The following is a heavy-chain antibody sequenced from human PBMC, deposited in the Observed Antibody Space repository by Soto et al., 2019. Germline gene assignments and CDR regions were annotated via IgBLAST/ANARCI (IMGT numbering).Heavy chain of an antibody. V-gene: IGHV4-61*01. CDR3: ARVPLRYSRSNSFGS. J-gene: IGHJ4*02. CDR2: IYNSATP. D-gene: IGHD6-6*01. CDR1: GASVSSGSFY. Sequence: SETLSLTCSVSGASVSSGSFYWSWIRQPPGKRPRWIGLIYNSATPNNHRSFTSRVTLSVYTSKSQCSLNLSPVTAAVTAVYSCARVPLRYSRSNSFGSWSQGARSRVSS.